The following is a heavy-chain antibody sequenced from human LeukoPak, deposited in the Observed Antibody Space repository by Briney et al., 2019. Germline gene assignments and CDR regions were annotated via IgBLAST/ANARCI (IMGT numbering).Heavy chain of an antibody. V-gene: IGHV1-46*01. CDR3: ARGDGIVVVVAATADY. J-gene: IGHJ4*02. D-gene: IGHD2-15*01. CDR1: GYTFTSYY. Sequence: ASVKVSCKASGYTFTSYYMHWVRQAPGQGLEWMGIINPSGGSTSYAQKFQGRVTMTRDTSTSTVYMELSSLRSEDTAVYYCARGDGIVVVVAATADYWGQGTLVTVSS. CDR2: INPSGGST.